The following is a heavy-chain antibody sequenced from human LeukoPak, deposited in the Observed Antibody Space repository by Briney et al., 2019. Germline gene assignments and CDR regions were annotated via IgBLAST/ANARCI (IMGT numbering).Heavy chain of an antibody. J-gene: IGHJ4*02. Sequence: GGSLRLSCAASGFTFSSYGMHWVRQAPGKGLEWVAVKSYDGSNKYYADSVKGRFTISRDNSKNTLYLQMNGLRAEDTAVYYCAKGYYGSGSYLDYWGQGTLVTVSS. CDR2: KSYDGSNK. V-gene: IGHV3-30*18. CDR3: AKGYYGSGSYLDY. CDR1: GFTFSSYG. D-gene: IGHD3-10*01.